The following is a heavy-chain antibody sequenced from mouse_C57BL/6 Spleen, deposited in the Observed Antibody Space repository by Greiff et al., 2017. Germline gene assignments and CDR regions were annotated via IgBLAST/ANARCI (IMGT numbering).Heavy chain of an antibody. D-gene: IGHD1-1*01. CDR3: AKGDYYGY. CDR1: GYTFTSYW. J-gene: IGHJ3*01. CDR2: IDPSDSYT. V-gene: IGHV1-59*01. Sequence: QVQLQQPGAELVRPGTSVKLSCKASGYTFTSYWMHWVKQRAGQGLEWIGVIDPSDSYTNYNQKFKGKATLTVDTSSSTAYMQLSSLTSEDSAGYYCAKGDYYGYWGQGTLVTVSA.